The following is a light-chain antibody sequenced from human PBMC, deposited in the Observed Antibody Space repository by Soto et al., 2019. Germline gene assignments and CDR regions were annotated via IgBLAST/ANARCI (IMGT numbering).Light chain of an antibody. CDR3: SSYRTSGTLYV. V-gene: IGLV2-14*03. J-gene: IGLJ1*01. Sequence: QSALTQPASVSGSPGQSITISCTGTRSDVGSYDSVSWYQQHSGKAPKLMMYEVSNRPSGVSNRFSGSKSGNTASLTISGLQAEDEGDYYCSSYRTSGTLYVFGTGTKLTVL. CDR2: EVS. CDR1: RSDVGSYDS.